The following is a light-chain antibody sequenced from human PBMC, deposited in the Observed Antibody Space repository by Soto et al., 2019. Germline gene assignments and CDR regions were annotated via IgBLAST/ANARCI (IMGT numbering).Light chain of an antibody. J-gene: IGKJ4*01. CDR1: QSISSY. Sequence: DIQMTQSPSSLSASVGDRVTITFRASQSISSYLNWYQQKPGKAPKLLIYAASSLQSGVPSRFSGSGSGTDFTLTISSLQPEDFASYYCLQEYNYPLTFGGGTKVDIK. V-gene: IGKV1-39*01. CDR2: AAS. CDR3: LQEYNYPLT.